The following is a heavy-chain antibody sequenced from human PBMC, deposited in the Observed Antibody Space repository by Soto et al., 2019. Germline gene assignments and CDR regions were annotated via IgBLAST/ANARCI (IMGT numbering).Heavy chain of an antibody. Sequence: AGGSLRLSCAASGFTFSNAWMSWVRQAPGKGLEWVGRIKSKTDGGTTDYAAPVKGRFTISRDDSKNTLYLQMNSLKTEDTAVYYCTTELRITMIVVVITTRVFDYWGQGTLVTVSS. CDR1: GFTFSNAW. CDR2: IKSKTDGGTT. CDR3: TTELRITMIVVVITTRVFDY. V-gene: IGHV3-15*07. D-gene: IGHD3-22*01. J-gene: IGHJ4*02.